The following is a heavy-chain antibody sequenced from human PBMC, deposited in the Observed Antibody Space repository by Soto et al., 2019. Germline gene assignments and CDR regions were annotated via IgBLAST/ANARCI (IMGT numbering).Heavy chain of an antibody. Sequence: GASVKVSCKASGYTFTNFGISWVRQAPGQGLEWMGWISAYNGNTNYAQNFQGRVTMTTDTSTSTAYMELRSLRSDDTAVYYCARGGLAYNWFDRWGQGTLVTVSS. CDR2: ISAYNGNT. CDR3: ARGGLAYNWFDR. J-gene: IGHJ5*02. V-gene: IGHV1-18*01. CDR1: GYTFTNFG. D-gene: IGHD1-26*01.